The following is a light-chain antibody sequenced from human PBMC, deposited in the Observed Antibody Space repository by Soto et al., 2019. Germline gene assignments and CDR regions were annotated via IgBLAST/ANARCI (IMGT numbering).Light chain of an antibody. J-gene: IGKJ3*01. CDR3: QQSYNIPFS. V-gene: IGKV1-39*01. CDR1: QRISTY. CDR2: GAS. Sequence: DIQMTQSPSSLSASVGDRVTITCRASQRISTYLNWYQQKAGEAPKHLIYGASTLYSGVPSRFSGSGSGTEFTLTINSLQPEDFATYYCQQSYNIPFSFGPGTKVDIK.